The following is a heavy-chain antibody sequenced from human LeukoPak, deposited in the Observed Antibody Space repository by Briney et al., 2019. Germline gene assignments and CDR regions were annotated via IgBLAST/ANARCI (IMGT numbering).Heavy chain of an antibody. J-gene: IGHJ6*03. CDR2: IIPIFGTA. D-gene: IGHD3-16*01. CDR1: GGTFSSYA. Sequence: ASVKVSCKASGGTFSSYAISWVRQAPGQGLEWMGGIIPIFGTASYAQKFQGRVTITADKSTSTAYMELSSLRSEDTAVYYCAAKGGSNYYYMDVWGKGTTVTVSS. CDR3: AAKGGSNYYYMDV. V-gene: IGHV1-69*06.